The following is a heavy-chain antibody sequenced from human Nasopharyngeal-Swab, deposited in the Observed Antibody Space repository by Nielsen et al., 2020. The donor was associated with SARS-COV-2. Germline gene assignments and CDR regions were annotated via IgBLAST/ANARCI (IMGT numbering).Heavy chain of an antibody. CDR3: TRDPYSTPLDY. CDR1: GITFSSYW. D-gene: IGHD6-13*01. Sequence: GGSLRLSCEASGITFSSYWMSWVRQPPGKGLEWVANIKHDGSDKNYVDSVKGRFTISRDNAKNLLFLQMNNLRAEDTALYYCTRDPYSTPLDYWGQGTLVTVSS. CDR2: IKHDGSDK. V-gene: IGHV3-7*01. J-gene: IGHJ4*02.